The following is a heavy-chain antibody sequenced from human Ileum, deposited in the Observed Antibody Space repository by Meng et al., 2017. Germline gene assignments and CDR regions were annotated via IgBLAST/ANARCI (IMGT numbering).Heavy chain of an antibody. CDR2: INHSRST. CDR3: ARNYYDSSGEDSNDY. CDR1: GGYVSGYC. Sequence: QVHPQHGCDGLLQPSEALSLTCAVYGGYVSGYCLSWIRQPPGKGLEWIGEINHSRSTNYNPSLRSRVTISVDTSKNQFSLKLSSVTAADTAVYYCARNYYDSSGEDSNDYWGQGTLVTVSS. D-gene: IGHD3-22*01. V-gene: IGHV4-34*01. J-gene: IGHJ4*02.